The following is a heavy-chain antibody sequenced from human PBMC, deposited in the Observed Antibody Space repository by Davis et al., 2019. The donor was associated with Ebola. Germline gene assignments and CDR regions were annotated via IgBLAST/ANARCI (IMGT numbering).Heavy chain of an antibody. Sequence: GESLKISCTGSGYHFAGFWIVWVRQMPGKGLEWLGFIFPGDSDVRYSPSFQGQVTISAEKSISTAYLQWGSLKASDTAMYYCARRPAIRDYGLDVWGQGTTVTVSS. V-gene: IGHV5-51*01. CDR2: IFPGDSDV. D-gene: IGHD3-3*02. CDR1: GYHFAGFW. CDR3: ARRPAIRDYGLDV. J-gene: IGHJ6*02.